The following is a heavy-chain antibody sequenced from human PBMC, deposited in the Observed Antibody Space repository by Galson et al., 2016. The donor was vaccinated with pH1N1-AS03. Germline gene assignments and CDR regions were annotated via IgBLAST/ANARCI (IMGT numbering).Heavy chain of an antibody. CDR3: ARDRHHSSRHYYYGMDV. J-gene: IGHJ6*02. D-gene: IGHD3-10*01. CDR2: LSAGNDA. CDR1: GFSVRTNY. V-gene: IGHV3-53*01. Sequence: SLRLSCAASGFSVRTNYMTWIRHTPGKGLEWVSLLSAGNDAYYAGSVMGRFTISRSDSKNTLHLQMNSLRADDTGVYYCARDRHHSSRHYYYGMDVWGQGTTVTVAS.